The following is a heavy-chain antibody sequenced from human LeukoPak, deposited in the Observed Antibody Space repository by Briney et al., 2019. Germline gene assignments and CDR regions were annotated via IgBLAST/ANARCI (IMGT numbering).Heavy chain of an antibody. CDR3: ARGNLRLPAAMLY. J-gene: IGHJ4*02. V-gene: IGHV3-23*01. CDR1: GITLSNYG. CDR2: ISGSGGGT. D-gene: IGHD2-2*01. Sequence: GGSLRLSCAVSGITLSNYGMSWVRQAPGKGLEWVAGISGSGGGTNYADSVKGRFTISRDNAKNSLYLQMNSLRAEDTAVYYCARGNLRLPAAMLYWGQGTLVTASS.